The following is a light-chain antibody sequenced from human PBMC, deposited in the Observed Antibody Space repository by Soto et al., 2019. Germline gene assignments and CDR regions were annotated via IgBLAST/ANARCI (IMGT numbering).Light chain of an antibody. CDR3: QQYGDSPFT. CDR1: QSVVNSY. Sequence: DIVLTQSPGTLSLSPGERAILSCRASQSVVNSYLAWFQHKPGQAPRLLIHDASRRATGIPDRFSGSGSGTDFTLTSSRLEPEVFAVYYCQQYGDSPFTFGPGTRVDIK. CDR2: DAS. J-gene: IGKJ3*01. V-gene: IGKV3-20*01.